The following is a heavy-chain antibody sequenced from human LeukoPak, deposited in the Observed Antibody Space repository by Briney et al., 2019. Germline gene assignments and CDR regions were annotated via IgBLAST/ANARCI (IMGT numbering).Heavy chain of an antibody. CDR1: GFTFSSYA. J-gene: IGHJ4*02. D-gene: IGHD3-22*01. CDR2: ISGSGRST. CDR3: ARRRPGYYYDSSGSSAPDFDY. V-gene: IGHV3-23*01. Sequence: GGSLRLSCAASGFTFSSYAMSWVRQAPGKGLEWVSAISGSGRSTYYADSVKGRFTISRDNSKNTLYLQMNSLRAEDTAVYYCARRRPGYYYDSSGSSAPDFDYWGQGTLVTVSS.